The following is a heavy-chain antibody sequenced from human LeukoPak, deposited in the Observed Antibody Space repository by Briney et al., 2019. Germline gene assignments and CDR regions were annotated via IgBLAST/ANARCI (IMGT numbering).Heavy chain of an antibody. D-gene: IGHD1-26*01. Sequence: GGSLRLSCAASGFTVSGNHMNWVRQSPEKGLKWVAIIESSGDMVYANSVKGRFTISRDNSKNTVSLQLNSLRAEDTAMYYCARATYSRYWYFDPWGRGTLVTVSS. J-gene: IGHJ2*01. V-gene: IGHV3-66*01. CDR2: IESSGDM. CDR3: ARATYSRYWYFDP. CDR1: GFTVSGNH.